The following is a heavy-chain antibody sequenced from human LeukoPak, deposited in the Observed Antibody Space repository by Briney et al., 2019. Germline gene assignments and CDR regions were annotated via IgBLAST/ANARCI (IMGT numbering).Heavy chain of an antibody. V-gene: IGHV4-38-2*02. CDR1: GYSISSGYY. D-gene: IGHD3-3*01. CDR3: ARLTYYDFWSGYFNGPDAFDI. CDR2: IYHSGNT. Sequence: SETLSLTCTVSGYSISSGYYWGWIRQPPGKGLEWIGGIYHSGNTYYNPSLKSRVTISVDTSKNQFSLKLSSVTAADTAVYYCARLTYYDFWSGYFNGPDAFDIWGQGTMVTVSS. J-gene: IGHJ3*02.